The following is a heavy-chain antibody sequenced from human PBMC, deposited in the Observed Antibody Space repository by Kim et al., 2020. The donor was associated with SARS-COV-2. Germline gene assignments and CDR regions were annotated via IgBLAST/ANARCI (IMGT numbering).Heavy chain of an antibody. CDR3: AREGGKMATIFPQNFPRFYYYYYGMDV. D-gene: IGHD5-12*01. J-gene: IGHJ6*02. V-gene: IGHV3-7*03. CDR1: GFTFSSYW. CDR2: IKQDGSEK. Sequence: GGSLRLSCAASGFTFSSYWMSWVRQAPGKGLEWVANIKQDGSEKYYVDSVKGRFTISRDNAKNSLYLQMNSLRAEDTAVYYCAREGGKMATIFPQNFPRFYYYYYGMDVWGQGTTVTVSS.